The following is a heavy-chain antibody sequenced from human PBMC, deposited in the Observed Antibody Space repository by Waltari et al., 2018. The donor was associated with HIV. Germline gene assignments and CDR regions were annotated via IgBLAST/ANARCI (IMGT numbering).Heavy chain of an antibody. V-gene: IGHV4-34*01. CDR2: INHSGST. Sequence: QVQLQQWGAGLLKPSETLSLTCAVSGGSFSGYYWSWLRQPPGKGLEWMGEINHSGSTNYNPSLKSRVTISVDTSKNQFSLKLSSVTAADTAVYYCARGKRITMVRGVIAPGYYYYGMDVWGQGTTVTVSS. D-gene: IGHD3-10*01. CDR3: ARGKRITMVRGVIAPGYYYYGMDV. J-gene: IGHJ6*02. CDR1: GGSFSGYY.